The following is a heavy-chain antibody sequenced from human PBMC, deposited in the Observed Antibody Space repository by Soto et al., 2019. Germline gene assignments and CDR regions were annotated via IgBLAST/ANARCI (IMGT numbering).Heavy chain of an antibody. CDR2: IYYSGST. Sequence: SETLSLTCTVSGGSISSYYWSWIRQPPGKGLEWIGYIYYSGSTNYNPSLKIRVTISVDTSKNQFSLKLSSVTAADTAVYYCARDMGLRLNYYYYGMDVWGQGTTVTVSS. CDR1: GGSISSYY. CDR3: ARDMGLRLNYYYYGMDV. J-gene: IGHJ6*02. D-gene: IGHD4-17*01. V-gene: IGHV4-59*01.